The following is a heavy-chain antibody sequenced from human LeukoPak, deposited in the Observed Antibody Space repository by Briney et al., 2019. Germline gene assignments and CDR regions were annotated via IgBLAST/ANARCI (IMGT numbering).Heavy chain of an antibody. CDR1: GFTFSSYG. D-gene: IGHD6-25*01. V-gene: IGHV3-7*01. CDR2: IGGDGDRK. J-gene: IGHJ4*02. CDR3: ARDRGWRLLDY. Sequence: GGTLRLSCAASGFTFSSYGMSWVRQAPGKGLEWLANIGGDGDRKFYVDSVKGRFTISRDNAENSLYLQMNSLRVEDTAVYYCARDRGWRLLDYWGQGTLVTVSS.